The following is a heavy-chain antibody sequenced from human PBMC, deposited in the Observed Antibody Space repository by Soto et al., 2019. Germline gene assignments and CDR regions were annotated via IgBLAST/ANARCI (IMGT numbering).Heavy chain of an antibody. V-gene: IGHV1-18*01. D-gene: IGHD3-10*01. CDR2: INVYNGNT. CDR3: ARDTSRGEYDY. J-gene: IGHJ4*02. CDR1: GYTFTSYG. Sequence: QVQLVQSGAEVKKPGASVKVSCKASGYTFTSYGISSVRQAPGQGLEWMGWINVYNGNTNYAQKLQGRVTMTTDTSTSTAYLDLRSLRSDDTAVYFCARDTSRGEYDYWGQGPLVTVSS.